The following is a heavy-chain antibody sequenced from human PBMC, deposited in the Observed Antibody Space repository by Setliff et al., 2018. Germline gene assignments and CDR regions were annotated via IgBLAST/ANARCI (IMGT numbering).Heavy chain of an antibody. Sequence: GESLKISCKGSGYSFSNFWIGWVRQMPGKGLEWMGIIYPGDSHTRYSPSFQGQVTMSADKSINTAYLQWSTLKASDTAMYYCARHVHYYYDSSGYYVDYWGQGTLVTVSS. V-gene: IGHV5-51*01. CDR3: ARHVHYYYDSSGYYVDY. CDR2: IYPGDSHT. D-gene: IGHD3-22*01. CDR1: GYSFSNFW. J-gene: IGHJ4*02.